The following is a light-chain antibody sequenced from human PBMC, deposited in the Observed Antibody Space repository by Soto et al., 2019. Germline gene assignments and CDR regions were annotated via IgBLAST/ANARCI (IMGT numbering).Light chain of an antibody. CDR1: QSVSSSY. V-gene: IGKV3-20*01. CDR3: QQYGSSPSWT. J-gene: IGKJ1*01. CDR2: GAS. Sequence: EIVLTQSPGTPSLSPGERATLSCRASQSVSSSYLAWYQQKPGQAPRLLIYGASSRATGIPDRFSGSGSGTDFTLTISRLEPEDFAVYYCQQYGSSPSWTFGQGTKV.